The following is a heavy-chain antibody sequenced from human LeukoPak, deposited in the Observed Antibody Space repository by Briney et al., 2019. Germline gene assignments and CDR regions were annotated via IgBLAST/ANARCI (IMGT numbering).Heavy chain of an antibody. V-gene: IGHV3-72*01. CDR3: ARLYGSGSSYNLDS. CDR2: SRNKANSYTT. Sequence: GGSLRLSCAASGFTFSDYYMDWVRQAPGKGLEWVGRSRNKANSYTTDYAASVKGRFTISRDDSNNSLYLQMNSLKTEDTAVYYCARLYGSGSSYNLDSWGQGTLVTVSS. CDR1: GFTFSDYY. D-gene: IGHD3-10*01. J-gene: IGHJ4*02.